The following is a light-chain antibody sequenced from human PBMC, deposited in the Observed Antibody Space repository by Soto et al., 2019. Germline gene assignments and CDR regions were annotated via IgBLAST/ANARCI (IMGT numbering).Light chain of an antibody. V-gene: IGKV1-5*01. Sequence: DIQMTQSPSTLSASVGDRVTITSRASQSISSRLAWYQQKPGKAPKLLIYDASTLESGVPSRFSGSGSRPEFTLTISSLQPDDFATYYCQQYNRYSPTFGQGTKLEIK. CDR3: QQYNRYSPT. J-gene: IGKJ2*01. CDR2: DAS. CDR1: QSISSR.